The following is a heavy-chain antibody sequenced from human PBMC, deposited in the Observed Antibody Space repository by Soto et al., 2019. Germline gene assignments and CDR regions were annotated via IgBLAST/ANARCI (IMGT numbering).Heavy chain of an antibody. Sequence: GGSLRLSCAASGFTFSSYGMHWVRQAPGKGLEWVAVISYDGSNKYYADSVKGRFTISRDNSKNTLYLQMNSLRAEDTAVYYCAKDDVDKGFDYWGQGTLVTVSS. CDR2: ISYDGSNK. V-gene: IGHV3-30*18. J-gene: IGHJ4*02. D-gene: IGHD5-12*01. CDR1: GFTFSSYG. CDR3: AKDDVDKGFDY.